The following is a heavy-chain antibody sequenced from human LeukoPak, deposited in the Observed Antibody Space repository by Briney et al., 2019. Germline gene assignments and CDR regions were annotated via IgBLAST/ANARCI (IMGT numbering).Heavy chain of an antibody. V-gene: IGHV3-23*01. CDR2: ISGSGGST. Sequence: GGSLRLSCAVSVFTFSSYSMNWVRQAPGKGLEWVSAISGSGGSTYYAGSVKGRFTISRDNSKNTLYLQMNSLRADDTAVYYCAKDHTISGWSNLWGQGTLVTVSS. CDR1: VFTFSSYS. J-gene: IGHJ4*02. D-gene: IGHD6-19*01. CDR3: AKDHTISGWSNL.